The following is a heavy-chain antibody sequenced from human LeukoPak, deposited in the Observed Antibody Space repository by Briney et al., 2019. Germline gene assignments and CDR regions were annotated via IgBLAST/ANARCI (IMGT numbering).Heavy chain of an antibody. V-gene: IGHV4-39*01. CDR2: IYYSGST. CDR1: GGSISSSSYY. CDR3: AREKTIFGVVIFLGAFDI. D-gene: IGHD3-3*01. J-gene: IGHJ3*02. Sequence: SETLSLTCTVSGGSISSSSYYWGWIRQPPGKGLEWIGSIYYSGSTYYNPSLKSRVTISVATSKNQFSLKLSSVTAADTAVYYCAREKTIFGVVIFLGAFDIWGQATMVTVSS.